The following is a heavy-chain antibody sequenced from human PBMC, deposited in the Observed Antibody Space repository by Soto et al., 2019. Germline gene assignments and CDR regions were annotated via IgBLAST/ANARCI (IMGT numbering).Heavy chain of an antibody. CDR1: GFTLRGYA. Sequence: TGGALRLSCAAPGFTLRGYAMGWVRQAPRKGPEYVLGISSNGGSTYYANSVKGRFTISRDNSKNTLYLQMGSLRAEDMAVYYCARGSPYSGYSSSWSPLYLWGRGTLVTVSS. V-gene: IGHV3-64*01. CDR2: ISSNGGST. CDR3: ARGSPYSGYSSSWSPLYL. J-gene: IGHJ2*01. D-gene: IGHD6-13*01.